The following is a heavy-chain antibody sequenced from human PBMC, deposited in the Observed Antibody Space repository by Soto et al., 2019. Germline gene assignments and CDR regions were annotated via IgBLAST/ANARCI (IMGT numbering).Heavy chain of an antibody. CDR2: MNPNSGNT. CDR1: GYTFTSYD. Sequence: QVQLVQSGAEVEKPGASVKVSCKASGYTFTSYDINWVRQATGQGLEWMGWMNPNSGNTGYAQKFQGRVTMTRNTSISTAYMDLSSLRSEDTAVYYCARERSAAGTGWLEPWGQGTMVTVSS. V-gene: IGHV1-8*01. CDR3: ARERSAAGTGWLEP. J-gene: IGHJ5*02. D-gene: IGHD6-13*01.